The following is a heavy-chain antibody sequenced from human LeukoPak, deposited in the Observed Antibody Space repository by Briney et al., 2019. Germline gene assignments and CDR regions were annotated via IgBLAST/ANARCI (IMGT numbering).Heavy chain of an antibody. Sequence: ASVKVSCKASGYTFTSYYMHWVRQDPGQGLEWMGILYTSGGSTRYAQKFQGRVTMTRDTSTSTVYMELSSLRSEDTAVYYCAREFDGGYFDYWGQGTLVTVSS. J-gene: IGHJ4*02. CDR2: LYTSGGST. CDR1: GYTFTSYY. CDR3: AREFDGGYFDY. D-gene: IGHD3-9*01. V-gene: IGHV1-46*01.